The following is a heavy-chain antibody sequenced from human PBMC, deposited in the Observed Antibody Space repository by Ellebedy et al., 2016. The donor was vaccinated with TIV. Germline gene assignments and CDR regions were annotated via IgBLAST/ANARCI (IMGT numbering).Heavy chain of an antibody. V-gene: IGHV1-3*01. CDR3: AREIVGDTGWFDT. CDR1: GYTFATYA. Sequence: AASVKVSCKASGYTFATYAMHWVRQAPGQRLEWMGWINAGNGNTKYSQKFQGRVTITRDTSAYTAYMEVSSLRSEDTAVYYCAREIVGDTGWFDTWGQGTLVSVSS. D-gene: IGHD1-26*01. CDR2: INAGNGNT. J-gene: IGHJ5*02.